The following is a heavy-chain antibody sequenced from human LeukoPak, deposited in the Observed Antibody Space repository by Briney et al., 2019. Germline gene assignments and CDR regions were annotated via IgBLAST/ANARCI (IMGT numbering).Heavy chain of an antibody. CDR1: GYTFSSYG. J-gene: IGHJ3*02. Sequence: GGPLRLSCAASGYTFSSYGMHWVRQAPGKGLEGVAVISYYGSNKYYADSVRGRFTISRDNSKNTLYLQMNSQRAEDTAVYYCARDYDYVWGSYRSDDDFDIWGQGTMVTVSS. D-gene: IGHD3-16*02. CDR3: ARDYDYVWGSYRSDDDFDI. V-gene: IGHV3-30*19. CDR2: ISYYGSNK.